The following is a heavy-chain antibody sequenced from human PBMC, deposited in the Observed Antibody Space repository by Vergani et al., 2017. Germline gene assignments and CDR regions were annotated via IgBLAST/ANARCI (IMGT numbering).Heavy chain of an antibody. Sequence: QVQLQESGPGLVKPSETLSLTCTVSGGSISSYYWSWIRQPPGKGLEWIGSIYYSVNTYYNPSLKSRVTISVDTSKSQFSLRLSSVTAADTAVYYLARRRYSGYGRAKDTDYGMDVWGQGTTVAVSS. CDR2: IYYSVNT. J-gene: IGHJ6*02. D-gene: IGHD5-12*01. V-gene: IGHV4-59*05. CDR3: ARRRYSGYGRAKDTDYGMDV. CDR1: GGSISSYY.